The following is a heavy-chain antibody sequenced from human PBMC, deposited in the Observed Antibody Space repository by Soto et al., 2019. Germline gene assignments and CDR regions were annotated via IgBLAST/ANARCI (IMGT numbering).Heavy chain of an antibody. CDR3: AKDLGYYDSSGFRGYFDF. V-gene: IGHV3-23*01. Sequence: LRLSCVASGFSFSSHAMSWVRQAPGKGLEWVSALSGTGIRTYYADSVKGRFTISRDNPKNMLYLEMNSLRAEDTAVYYCAKDLGYYDSSGFRGYFDFWGQGTLVTVSS. CDR2: LSGTGIRT. J-gene: IGHJ4*02. CDR1: GFSFSSHA. D-gene: IGHD3-22*01.